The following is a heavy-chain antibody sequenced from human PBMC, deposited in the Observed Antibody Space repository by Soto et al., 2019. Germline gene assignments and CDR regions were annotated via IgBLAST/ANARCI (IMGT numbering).Heavy chain of an antibody. D-gene: IGHD3-22*01. Sequence: SETLSLTCTVSGGSISSSTYYWGWMRQPPGKGLEWIASFFIGGNTYYNPSLKSRVTISVDTSKNQFSLKLSSVTAADTAVYYCARSSGYYYVGAFDIWGQGTMVTVAS. V-gene: IGHV4-39*01. J-gene: IGHJ3*02. CDR2: FFIGGNT. CDR3: ARSSGYYYVGAFDI. CDR1: GGSISSSTYY.